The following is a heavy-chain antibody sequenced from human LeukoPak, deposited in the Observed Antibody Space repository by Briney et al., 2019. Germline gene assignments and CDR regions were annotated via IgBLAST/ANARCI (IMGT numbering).Heavy chain of an antibody. J-gene: IGHJ4*02. V-gene: IGHV4-59*08. Sequence: SETLSLTCSVSGGSVSNYYWSWIRQPPGRGLEWIGHVYYTGSTNYNPSLKSRVTMFEDKSKNQFSLRLYSVTVADTAVYYCARHFAYSSSSYFDYWGQGSLVTVSS. CDR2: VYYTGST. D-gene: IGHD6-6*01. CDR1: GGSVSNYY. CDR3: ARHFAYSSSSYFDY.